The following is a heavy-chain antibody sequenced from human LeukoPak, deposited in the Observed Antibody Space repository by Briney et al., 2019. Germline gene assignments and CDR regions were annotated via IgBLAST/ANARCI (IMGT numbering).Heavy chain of an antibody. CDR2: IWYDGSNK. D-gene: IGHD3-22*01. CDR1: GFTFRSYA. V-gene: IGHV3-33*08. CDR3: ARDMDDRSGYFYP. J-gene: IGHJ5*02. Sequence: GGSLRLSCAASGFTFRSYAMSWVRQAPGKGLEWVAIIWYDGSNKYYADSVKDRFTISRDNSKNTLYLQMNSLRAEDTAVYYCARDMDDRSGYFYPWGQGTLVTVSS.